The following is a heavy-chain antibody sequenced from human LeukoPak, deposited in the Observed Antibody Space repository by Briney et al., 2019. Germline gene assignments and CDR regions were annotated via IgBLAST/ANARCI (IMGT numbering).Heavy chain of an antibody. Sequence: GGSLGLSCAASGFTFSSYNMNWVRQAPGKGLEWVSYISSSSSTTNYADSLKGRFTISRDNAKNSLYLQMNSLRDEDTAVYYCARGLPFYSSGWYFDYWGQGTLVTVSS. CDR1: GFTFSSYN. CDR2: ISSSSSTT. CDR3: ARGLPFYSSGWYFDY. J-gene: IGHJ4*02. D-gene: IGHD6-19*01. V-gene: IGHV3-48*02.